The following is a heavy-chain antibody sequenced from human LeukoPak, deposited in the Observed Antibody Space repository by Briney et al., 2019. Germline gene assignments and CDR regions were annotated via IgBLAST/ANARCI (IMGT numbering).Heavy chain of an antibody. D-gene: IGHD3-10*01. J-gene: IGHJ6*02. CDR3: AKVLWFGETGLFDGMDV. V-gene: IGHV3-30*18. CDR2: ISYDGSNK. CDR1: GFTFSSYG. Sequence: PGGSLRLSCAASGFTFSSYGMHWVRQAPGKGLEWVAVISYDGSNKYYADSVKGRFTISRDNSKNTLYLQMNSLRAEDTAVYYCAKVLWFGETGLFDGMDVWGQGTTVTVSS.